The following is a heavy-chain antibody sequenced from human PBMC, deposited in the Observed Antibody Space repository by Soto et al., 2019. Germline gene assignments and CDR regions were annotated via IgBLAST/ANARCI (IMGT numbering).Heavy chain of an antibody. CDR3: ARDNMVRGVIISYYYGMDV. CDR1: GGSISSSNW. J-gene: IGHJ6*02. V-gene: IGHV4-4*02. D-gene: IGHD3-10*01. CDR2: IYHSGST. Sequence: SETLSLTCAVSGGSISSSNWWSWVRQPPGKGLEWIGEIYHSGSTNYNPSLKSRVTISVDKSKNQFSLKLSSVTAADTAVYYCARDNMVRGVIISYYYGMDVWGQGTTVTVSS.